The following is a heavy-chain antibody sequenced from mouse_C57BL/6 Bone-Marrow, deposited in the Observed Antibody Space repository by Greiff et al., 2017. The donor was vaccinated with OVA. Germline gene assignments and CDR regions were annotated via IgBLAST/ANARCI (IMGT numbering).Heavy chain of an antibody. V-gene: IGHV5-15*01. D-gene: IGHD1-1*01. CDR3: ARQNYYDKGLDD. CDR1: GFTFSDYG. Sequence: EVMLVESGGGLVQPGGSLKLSCAASGFTFSDYGLAWVRQAPRKGPEWVAFISNLAYSIYYADTVTGRFTISRENAKNTLYLEMSSLRSEDTAMYYWARQNYYDKGLDDWGTGTTVTVSS. J-gene: IGHJ1*03. CDR2: ISNLAYSI.